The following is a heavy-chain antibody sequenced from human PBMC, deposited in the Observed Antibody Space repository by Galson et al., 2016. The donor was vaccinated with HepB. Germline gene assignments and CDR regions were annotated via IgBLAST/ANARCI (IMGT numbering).Heavy chain of an antibody. CDR3: AREQTRYCSSITCYYGMDV. V-gene: IGHV1-69*13. Sequence: SVKVSCKASGGTVNSYAINWVRQAPGQGLEWMGGIIPIFGTTNSAQRFQGRVTITADESTSTVYMELSSLRSDDTAVYFCAREQTRYCSSITCYYGMDVWGQGTTVTVSS. J-gene: IGHJ6*02. CDR1: GGTVNSYA. CDR2: IIPIFGTT. D-gene: IGHD2-2*01.